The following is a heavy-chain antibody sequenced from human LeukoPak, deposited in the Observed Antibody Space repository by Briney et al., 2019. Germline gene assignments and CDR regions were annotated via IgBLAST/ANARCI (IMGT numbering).Heavy chain of an antibody. D-gene: IGHD3-16*02. CDR1: GGSISSGSYY. V-gene: IGHV4-39*07. CDR2: INHSGST. J-gene: IGHJ4*02. CDR3: ARVRDYVWGSYRYFDY. Sequence: SETLSLTCTVSGGSISSGSYYWSWIRQPPGKGLEWIGEINHSGSTNYNPSLKSRVTISVDTSKNQFSLKLSSVTAADTAVYYCARVRDYVWGSYRYFDYWGQGTLVTVSS.